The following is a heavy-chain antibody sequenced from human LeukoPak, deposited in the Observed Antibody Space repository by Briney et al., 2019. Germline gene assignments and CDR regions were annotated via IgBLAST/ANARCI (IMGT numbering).Heavy chain of an antibody. J-gene: IGHJ4*02. V-gene: IGHV4-34*01. Sequence: PSETLSLTCAVYGGSFSGYYWSWIRQPPGKGLEWIGEINHSGSTNYNPSLKSRVTISVDTSKNQFSLKLSSVTAADTAVYYCARTRPPSTMGGGEDFWGQGTLVTVSS. CDR2: INHSGST. CDR1: GGSFSGYY. D-gene: IGHD3-16*01. CDR3: ARTRPPSTMGGGEDF.